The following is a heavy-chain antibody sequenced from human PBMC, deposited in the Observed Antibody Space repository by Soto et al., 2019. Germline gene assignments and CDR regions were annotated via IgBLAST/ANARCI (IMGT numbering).Heavy chain of an antibody. CDR2: ISSSSSYI. Sequence: EVQLVESGGGLVKPGGSLRLSCAASGLTFSSFSMNWVRQSPGKGLEWVSSISSSSSYIYYADSVKDRFTISRDNAKHSLNLQMNRLRAEDKAVYYCARDTTVTKSVGFSWFDPWGQGTLVTASS. D-gene: IGHD4-4*01. CDR3: ARDTTVTKSVGFSWFDP. J-gene: IGHJ5*02. CDR1: GLTFSSFS. V-gene: IGHV3-21*01.